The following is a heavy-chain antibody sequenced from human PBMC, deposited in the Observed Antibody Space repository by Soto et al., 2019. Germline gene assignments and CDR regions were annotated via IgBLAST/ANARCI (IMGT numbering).Heavy chain of an antibody. J-gene: IGHJ4*02. Sequence: PSETLSLAFTVSGGCFSSCYWNWIRQPAGKGLEWIARVYTTGSTHYNPSINSRVTVSVDTSKKQFSLRLTSVTAEDTAVCYSAKDFDPRWGQGTLVTVSS. V-gene: IGHV4-4*07. D-gene: IGHD3-9*01. CDR1: GGCFSSCY. CDR2: VYTTGST. CDR3: AKDFDPR.